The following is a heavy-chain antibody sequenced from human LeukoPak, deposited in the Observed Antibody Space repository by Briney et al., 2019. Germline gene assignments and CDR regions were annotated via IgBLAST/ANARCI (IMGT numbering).Heavy chain of an antibody. V-gene: IGHV4-39*01. D-gene: IGHD3-10*01. CDR2: IYYSGST. CDR1: GGSISSSSCY. Sequence: KPSETLSLTCTVSGGSISSSSCYWGWIRQPPGKGLEWIGSIYYSGSTYYNPSLKSRVTISVDTSKNQFSLKLSSVTAADTAVYYCARRMWFGELYYFDYWGQGTLVTVSS. CDR3: ARRMWFGELYYFDY. J-gene: IGHJ4*02.